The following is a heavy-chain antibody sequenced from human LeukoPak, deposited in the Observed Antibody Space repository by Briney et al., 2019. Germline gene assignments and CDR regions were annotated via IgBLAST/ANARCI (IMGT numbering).Heavy chain of an antibody. CDR1: GYTFTSYG. Sequence: ASVKVSCKASGYTFTSYGISWVRQAPGQGLEWMGWMNPNNGNTDYAQEFQGRVTLTRNTSISTAYMELSSLRSEDTAVYYCSRGGPVAGTHKYFQHWGQGTLVTVSS. CDR3: SRGGPVAGTHKYFQH. V-gene: IGHV1-8*02. D-gene: IGHD6-19*01. CDR2: MNPNNGNT. J-gene: IGHJ1*01.